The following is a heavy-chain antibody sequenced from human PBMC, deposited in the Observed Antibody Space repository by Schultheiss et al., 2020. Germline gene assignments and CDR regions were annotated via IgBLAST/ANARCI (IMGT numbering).Heavy chain of an antibody. CDR1: GFTFSDYY. CDR2: ISSSGSTI. V-gene: IGHV3-11*01. J-gene: IGHJ3*02. D-gene: IGHD6-19*01. Sequence: GESLKISCAASGFTFSDYYMSWVRQAPGKGLEWVSYISSSGSTIYYADSVKGRFTISRDNAKNSLYLQMNSLRAEDTALYYCAKDMGSSGWFDAFDIWGQGTMVTVSS. CDR3: AKDMGSSGWFDAFDI.